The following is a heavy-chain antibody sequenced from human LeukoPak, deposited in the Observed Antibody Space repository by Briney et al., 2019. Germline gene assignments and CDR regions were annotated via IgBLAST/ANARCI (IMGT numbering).Heavy chain of an antibody. CDR2: LYRGDSA. CDR3: AREVVSTPSYFDS. V-gene: IGHV3-53*01. CDR1: GFTVSSSY. D-gene: IGHD2-15*01. J-gene: IGHJ4*02. Sequence: GGSLRLSCAASGFTVSSSYMYWVRQAPGKGLEWVSFLYRGDSAIYAESVRARFTISRDNSKNTLYLLMNSLIPEDTAVYYCAREVVSTPSYFDSWGQGTLVTVSS.